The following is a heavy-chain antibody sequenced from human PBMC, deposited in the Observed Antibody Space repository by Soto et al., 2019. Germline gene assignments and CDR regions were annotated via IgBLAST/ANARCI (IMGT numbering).Heavy chain of an antibody. CDR1: GFTFSDLY. CDR3: TRGHYGSGRTGDY. Sequence: EVQLVESGGDLVQPGGSLRLSCVASGFTFSDLYMDWVRQAPGKGLEWVGRSKNKAARYTTEYAASVKGRFTISRDESENSLHLQMNSLKIEDTAVYYCTRGHYGSGRTGDYWGQGTLVTVSS. V-gene: IGHV3-72*01. J-gene: IGHJ4*02. D-gene: IGHD3-10*01. CDR2: SKNKAARYTT.